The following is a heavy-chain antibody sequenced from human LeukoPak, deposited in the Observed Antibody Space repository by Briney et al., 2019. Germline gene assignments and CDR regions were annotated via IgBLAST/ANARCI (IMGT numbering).Heavy chain of an antibody. J-gene: IGHJ6*02. D-gene: IGHD2-15*01. CDR3: ARDSSEGCSGGSCYMGGSYYYYGMDV. Sequence: GGSLRLSCAASGFTFSSYGMHWVRQAPGKGLEWVAVIWYDGSNKYYADSVKGRFTISRDNSKNTLYLQMNSLRAEDTAVYYCARDSSEGCSGGSCYMGGSYYYYGMDVWGQGTTVTASS. CDR1: GFTFSSYG. V-gene: IGHV3-33*01. CDR2: IWYDGSNK.